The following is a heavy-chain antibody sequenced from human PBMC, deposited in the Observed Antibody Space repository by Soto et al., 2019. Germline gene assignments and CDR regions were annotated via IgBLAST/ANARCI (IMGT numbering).Heavy chain of an antibody. CDR2: INPNSGGT. V-gene: IGHV1-2*04. CDR1: GYTFTGYY. J-gene: IGHJ5*02. D-gene: IGHD6-13*01. Sequence: ASVKVSCKASGYTFTGYYIHWVRQAPGQGLEWMGWINPNSGGTDYAQKFQGWVTMTRDTSISTAYMELSRLRSDDTAVYYCARDASIAAARARFDPWGQGTMVTV. CDR3: ARDASIAAARARFDP.